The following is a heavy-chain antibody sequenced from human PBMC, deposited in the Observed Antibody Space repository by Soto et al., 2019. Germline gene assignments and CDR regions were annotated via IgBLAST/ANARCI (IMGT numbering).Heavy chain of an antibody. D-gene: IGHD2-21*01. CDR3: ARTIGGGDAF. CDR2: IKHDGTTK. CDR1: GFTLSSYW. V-gene: IGHV3-7*01. Sequence: EVQLVESGGGLVQPGGSLRLSCAASGFTLSSYWMHWVRQTPGKGLEWVANIKHDGTTKYYVDSVKGRFTISRDNAQNTLYLRMNSLRAEDTAVYFCARTIGGGDAFWGQGTLVTVSS. J-gene: IGHJ4*02.